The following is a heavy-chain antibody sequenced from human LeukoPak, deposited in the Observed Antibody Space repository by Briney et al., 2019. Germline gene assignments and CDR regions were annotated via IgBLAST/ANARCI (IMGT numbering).Heavy chain of an antibody. V-gene: IGHV4-59*01. D-gene: IGHD6-19*01. J-gene: IGHJ4*02. CDR2: IHYSGST. CDR3: ARVRSSGWYLTLDY. Sequence: PSETLSLTCTVSGVSISNYYWSWIRQPPGKGLEWIGYIHYSGSTNYNPSLKSRVTISVDTSKNQFSLKLSSVTAADTAVYYCARVRSSGWYLTLDYWGQGTLVTVSS. CDR1: GVSISNYY.